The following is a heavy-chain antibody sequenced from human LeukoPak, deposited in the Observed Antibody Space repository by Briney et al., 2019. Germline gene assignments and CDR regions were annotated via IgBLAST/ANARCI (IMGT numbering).Heavy chain of an antibody. D-gene: IGHD2-2*01. CDR3: AREIGYCSSTSCLYYYYYYYGMDV. J-gene: IGHJ6*02. CDR1: GYTFTSYD. CDR2: MNPNSGNT. Sequence: ASVKVSCKASGYTFTSYDINWVRQATGQGLEWMGWMNPNSGNTGYAQKFQGRATMTRNTSISTAYMELSSLRSEDTAVYYCAREIGYCSSTSCLYYYYYYYGMDVWGQGTTVTVSS. V-gene: IGHV1-8*01.